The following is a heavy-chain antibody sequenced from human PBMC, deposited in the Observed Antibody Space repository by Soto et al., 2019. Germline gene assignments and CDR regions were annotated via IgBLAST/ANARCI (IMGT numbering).Heavy chain of an antibody. CDR3: ARAAKRYFDS. J-gene: IGHJ4*02. Sequence: QVQLVQSGAEVKKPGSSVNVSCKASGGTFNTFAISWVRQAPGQGLEYLGGIVPILGQAFYAQRFQGRVTITADKSTNTAYVELTSLSSEDTAVYYCARAAKRYFDSWGQGTQVTFSS. CDR1: GGTFNTFA. CDR2: IVPILGQA. V-gene: IGHV1-69*06.